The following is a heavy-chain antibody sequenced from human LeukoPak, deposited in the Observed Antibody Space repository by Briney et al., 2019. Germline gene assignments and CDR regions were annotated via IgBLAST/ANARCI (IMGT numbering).Heavy chain of an antibody. CDR3: ARVPQWELLPNLNYLHH. J-gene: IGHJ4*02. CDR2: ITSSSSYI. D-gene: IGHD1-26*01. CDR1: GFTFSAYT. V-gene: IGHV3-21*01. Sequence: GGSLRLSCAASGFTFSAYTMNWVRQAPGKGLEWVSSITSSSSYIYYTDSVKGRFTISRDNAKNSLYLQMNSLRAEDTAVYYCARVPQWELLPNLNYLHHWRQGPLVTVSS.